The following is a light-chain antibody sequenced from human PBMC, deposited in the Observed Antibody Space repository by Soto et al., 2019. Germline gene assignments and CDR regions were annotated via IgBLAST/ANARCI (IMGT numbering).Light chain of an antibody. CDR3: QQYNNWPPWT. J-gene: IGKJ1*01. V-gene: IGKV3-15*01. Sequence: EIVMTQSPATLSVSPGERATLSCRASQSVSSNLAWYQQKPGQAPRLLIYGASTRATGIPDRFSGSGSGTEFTLTIRSLQSEDFADSYCQQYNNWPPWTFGQGTKVEIK. CDR1: QSVSSN. CDR2: GAS.